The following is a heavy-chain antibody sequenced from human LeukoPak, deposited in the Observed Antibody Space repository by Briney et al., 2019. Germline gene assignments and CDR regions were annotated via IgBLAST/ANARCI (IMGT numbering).Heavy chain of an antibody. CDR1: GGSIRSSY. J-gene: IGHJ5*02. Sequence: SETLSLTCTVSGGSIRSSYWTGFRKPPGKAREWIGYSNTRGSTNYTPSLKSRVTISVDTSKNQFSLKLSSVTAADTAVYYCASSRLYSGSHYVEGWFDPWGQGTLVTVSS. CDR2: SNTRGST. D-gene: IGHD1-26*01. V-gene: IGHV4-4*09. CDR3: ASSRLYSGSHYVEGWFDP.